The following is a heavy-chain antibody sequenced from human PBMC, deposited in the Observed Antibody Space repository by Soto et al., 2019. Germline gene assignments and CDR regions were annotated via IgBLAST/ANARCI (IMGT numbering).Heavy chain of an antibody. CDR2: ISAYNGNT. CDR3: AGDDSRGYYYYGMDV. CDR1: GYTFTSYG. D-gene: IGHD1-26*01. Sequence: ASVKVSCKASGYTFTSYGISWVRQAPGQGLEWMGWISAYNGNTNYAQKLQGRVTMTTDTSTSTAYMELSSLRSEGTAVYYCAGDDSRGYYYYGMDVWGQGTTVTVSS. J-gene: IGHJ6*02. V-gene: IGHV1-18*01.